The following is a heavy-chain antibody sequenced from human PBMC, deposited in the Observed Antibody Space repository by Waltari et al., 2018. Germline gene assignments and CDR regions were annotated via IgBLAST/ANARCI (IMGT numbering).Heavy chain of an antibody. CDR1: YSLSAQW. Sequence: EVQLVESGGGLVQPGGSLRLSCVFSYSLSAQWMGWVRQAAGKGLVWVSRIKSDGTITKYADSVKGRFTIYRDSAKNTVFLQMNSLTVEDMAVYRCTANPPGHWGQGTPVTVSS. V-gene: IGHV3-74*03. CDR3: TANPPGH. CDR2: IKSDGTIT. J-gene: IGHJ4*02.